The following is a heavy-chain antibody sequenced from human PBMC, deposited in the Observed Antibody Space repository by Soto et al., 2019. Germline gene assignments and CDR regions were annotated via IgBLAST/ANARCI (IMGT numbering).Heavy chain of an antibody. CDR3: ARDSPGYSSGWYPYVDDY. CDR2: IIPILGIA. CDR1: GGTFSSYT. Sequence: QVQLVQSGAEVKKPGSSVKVSCKASGGTFSSYTISWVRQAPGQGLEWMGRIIPILGIANYAQKFQGRVTITADKSTSKAYMELSSLRSEDTAVYYCARDSPGYSSGWYPYVDDYWGQGTLVTVSS. V-gene: IGHV1-69*08. D-gene: IGHD6-19*01. J-gene: IGHJ4*02.